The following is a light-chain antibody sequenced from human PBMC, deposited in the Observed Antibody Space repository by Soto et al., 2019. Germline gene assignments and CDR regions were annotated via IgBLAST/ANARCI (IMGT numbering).Light chain of an antibody. CDR2: GAS. CDR3: QQYGASPFT. J-gene: IGKJ3*01. Sequence: VVLTQSPATLSLYPGDRATLSCRASRHVYINALGWYQQKPGRTPTLLIYGASTRATDIPDRFSATGSGTDFSLTISGVEPEDSAVYHCQQYGASPFTFGPGTRLEI. V-gene: IGKV3-20*01. CDR1: RHVYINA.